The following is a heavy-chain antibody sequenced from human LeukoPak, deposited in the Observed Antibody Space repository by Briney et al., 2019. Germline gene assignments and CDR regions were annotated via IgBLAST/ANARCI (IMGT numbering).Heavy chain of an antibody. CDR2: IYYSGST. Sequence: SETLPLTCTVSGGSISSYYWSWIRQPPGKGLEWIGYIYYSGSTNYNPSLKSRVTISVDTSKNQFSLKLSSVTAADTAVYYCARATSGYYYTGDGDAFDIWGQGTMVTVSS. CDR3: ARATSGYYYTGDGDAFDI. J-gene: IGHJ3*02. V-gene: IGHV4-59*01. CDR1: GGSISSYY. D-gene: IGHD3-22*01.